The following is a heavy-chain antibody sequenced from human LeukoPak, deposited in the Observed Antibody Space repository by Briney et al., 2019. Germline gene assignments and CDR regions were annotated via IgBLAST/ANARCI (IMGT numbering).Heavy chain of an antibody. J-gene: IGHJ6*02. Sequence: GRSLRLSCAASGFTFSSYGMHWVRQAPGKGLEWAAVIWSDGSSKHYANSVKGRFTISRDNSKNTLYLQMNSLRAEDTAVYYCARGQPPSYYDMDVWGQGTTVSVSS. V-gene: IGHV3-33*01. CDR1: GFTFSSYG. CDR3: ARGQPPSYYDMDV. D-gene: IGHD6-13*01. CDR2: IWSDGSSK.